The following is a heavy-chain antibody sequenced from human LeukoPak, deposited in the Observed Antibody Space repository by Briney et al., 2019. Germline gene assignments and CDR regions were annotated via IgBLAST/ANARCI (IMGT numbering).Heavy chain of an antibody. J-gene: IGHJ4*02. CDR3: DSLRHAYDSPMVRGFSFDY. Sequence: SSQSLSLTCTVSGGSISSSSYYWGWIRQPPGKGLEWIGCIYYSGYTYYNPSLKSRVTISVDTSKIPLTLKLSSVTDTAVYYCDSLRHAYDSPMVRGFSFDYWGQGTLVTVSS. V-gene: IGHV4-39*01. CDR2: IYYSGYT. D-gene: IGHD3-10*01. CDR1: GGSISSSSYY.